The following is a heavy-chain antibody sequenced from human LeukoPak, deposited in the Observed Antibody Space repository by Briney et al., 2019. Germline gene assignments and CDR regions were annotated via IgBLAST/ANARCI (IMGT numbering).Heavy chain of an antibody. CDR1: GGTFSSYA. CDR3: ARDLNYDSSGYYYRGSYYFDY. J-gene: IGHJ4*02. CDR2: IIPIFGTA. D-gene: IGHD3-22*01. Sequence: SVKVSCKASGGTFSSYAISWVRQAPGQGLEWMGGIIPIFGTANYAQKFQGRVTITADESTSTAYMELSSLRSEDTAVYYCARDLNYDSSGYYYRGSYYFDYWGQGTLVTVSS. V-gene: IGHV1-69*13.